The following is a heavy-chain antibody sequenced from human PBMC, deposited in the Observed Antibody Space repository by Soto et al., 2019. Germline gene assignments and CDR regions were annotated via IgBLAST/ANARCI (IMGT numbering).Heavy chain of an antibody. J-gene: IGHJ6*02. CDR2: IYYSGST. CDR1: GGSISSSSYY. V-gene: IGHV4-39*01. Sequence: QLQLQESGPGLVKPSETLSLTCTVSGGSISSSSYYWGWIRQPPGKGLEWIGSIYYSGSTYYNPSLKSRVTISVDTSKNQFSLKLSSVTAADTAVYYCARHPCIAARLFCFYYGMDVWGQGTRVTVSS. CDR3: ARHPCIAARLFCFYYGMDV. D-gene: IGHD6-6*01.